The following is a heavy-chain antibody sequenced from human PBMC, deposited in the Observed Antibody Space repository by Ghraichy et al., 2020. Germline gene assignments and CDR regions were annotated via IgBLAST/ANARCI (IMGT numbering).Heavy chain of an antibody. CDR3: ARERITMVRGNCMDV. CDR1: GGSFSGYY. D-gene: IGHD3-10*01. V-gene: IGHV4-34*01. J-gene: IGHJ6*02. CDR2: INHSGST. Sequence: SETLSPTCAVYGGSFSGYYWSWIRQPPGKGLEWIGEINHSGSTNYNPSLKSRVTISVDTSKNQFSLKLSSVTAADTAVYYCARERITMVRGNCMDVWGQGTTVTVSS.